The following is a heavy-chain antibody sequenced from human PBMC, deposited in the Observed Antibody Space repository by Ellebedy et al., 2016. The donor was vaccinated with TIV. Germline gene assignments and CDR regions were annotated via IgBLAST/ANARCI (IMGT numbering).Heavy chain of an antibody. CDR2: ISSSSSYT. Sequence: GGSLRLSXAASGFTFSDYYMSWIRQAPGKGLEWVSYISSSSSYTNYADSVKGRFTISRDNAKNSLYLQMNSLRAEDTAVYYCVRDTRGRYYDSSGYNKGGAFDIWGQGTMVTVSS. CDR1: GFTFSDYY. J-gene: IGHJ3*02. CDR3: VRDTRGRYYDSSGYNKGGAFDI. D-gene: IGHD3-22*01. V-gene: IGHV3-11*05.